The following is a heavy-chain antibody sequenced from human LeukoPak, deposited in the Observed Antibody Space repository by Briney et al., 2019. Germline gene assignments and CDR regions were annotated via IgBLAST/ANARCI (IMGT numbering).Heavy chain of an antibody. CDR1: GFTFSGYS. D-gene: IGHD6-19*01. V-gene: IGHV3-48*04. CDR3: ARASGPFDY. CDR2: IRSSGSTI. Sequence: PGGSLRLSCTASGFTFSGYSMNWVRQALGKGLEWISYIRSSGSTIYYADSMKGRFTISRDNAKNSLYLQMNSLRAEDTAVYYCARASGPFDYWGPGTLVTVSS. J-gene: IGHJ4*02.